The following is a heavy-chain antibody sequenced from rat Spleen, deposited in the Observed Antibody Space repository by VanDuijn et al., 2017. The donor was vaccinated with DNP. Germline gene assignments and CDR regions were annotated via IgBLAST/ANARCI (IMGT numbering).Heavy chain of an antibody. Sequence: EVQLVESGGGLVQPGRSLKLSCAASGFTFSDYNMAWVRQAPKKGLEWVATVSYDGGSTYYRDSVKGRFTVSRDNAENTVYLQMDSLRSEATATYYCTRGANWEGNWFAYWGQGVMVTVSS. CDR1: GFTFSDYN. CDR2: VSYDGGST. V-gene: IGHV5-7*01. D-gene: IGHD5-1*01. CDR3: TRGANWEGNWFAY. J-gene: IGHJ2*01.